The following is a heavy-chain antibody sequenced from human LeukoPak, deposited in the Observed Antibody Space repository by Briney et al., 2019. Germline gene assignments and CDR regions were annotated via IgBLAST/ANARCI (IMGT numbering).Heavy chain of an antibody. J-gene: IGHJ4*02. D-gene: IGHD3-16*01. Sequence: GGSLRLSCAASGFSFNTYGMSWVRQAPGKGPEWVSAITASGGSTYYAAPVKGRFTISRDNAKNSLYLQMNSLRAEDTAVYYCARELVSYYDYVWGSQRPFDYWGQGTLVTVSS. V-gene: IGHV3-23*01. CDR2: ITASGGST. CDR1: GFSFNTYG. CDR3: ARELVSYYDYVWGSQRPFDY.